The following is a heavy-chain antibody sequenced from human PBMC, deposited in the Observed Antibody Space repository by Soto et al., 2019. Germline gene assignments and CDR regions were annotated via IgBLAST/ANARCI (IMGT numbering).Heavy chain of an antibody. Sequence: SETLSLTCTASVVTISSYYWSWIRQPPGKGLEWIGYSYYSGSTNYTHSVKGRVTISRDTAKSQFSLKLNCVSAEDTAVYYCAQGYDFWSGHLGGMDVWGQGTTVTVSS. J-gene: IGHJ6*02. CDR1: VVTISSYY. CDR3: AQGYDFWSGHLGGMDV. D-gene: IGHD3-3*01. V-gene: IGHV4-59*01. CDR2: SYYSGST.